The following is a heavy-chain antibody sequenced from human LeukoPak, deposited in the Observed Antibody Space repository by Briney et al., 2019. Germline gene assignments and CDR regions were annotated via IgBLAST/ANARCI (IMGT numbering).Heavy chain of an antibody. V-gene: IGHV3-23*01. CDR3: AKYRCLARGSEALDV. Sequence: TGGSLRLSCAASAFTFSSYAMNWVRQTPGKGLDWVSAISGAGGSTYYADSVKGRFTMSRDNSKSTLYLQMNSLRAEATAVDYCAKYRCLARGSEALDVWGQGTMVTVSS. CDR1: AFTFSSYA. J-gene: IGHJ3*01. CDR2: ISGAGGST. D-gene: IGHD3-16*02.